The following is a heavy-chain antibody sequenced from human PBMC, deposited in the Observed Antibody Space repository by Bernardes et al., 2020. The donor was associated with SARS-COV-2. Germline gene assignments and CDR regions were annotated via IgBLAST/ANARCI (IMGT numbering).Heavy chain of an antibody. CDR2: IKQDGSET. CDR1: GLIFRNYC. CDR3: ARAYFDSSGPFFDH. V-gene: IGHV3-7*01. J-gene: IGHJ4*02. Sequence: GGSLRLSCAGTGLIFRNYCMSWVRQAPGKGLEWVANIKQDGSETYFVDSLKGRFTISRDNAKNLLYLQMNSLRAEDTAVYWCARAYFDSSGPFFDHWGQGALVTVSS. D-gene: IGHD3-22*01.